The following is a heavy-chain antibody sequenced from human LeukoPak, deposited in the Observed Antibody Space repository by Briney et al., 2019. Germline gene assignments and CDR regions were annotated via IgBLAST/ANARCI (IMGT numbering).Heavy chain of an antibody. D-gene: IGHD3-22*01. CDR1: GGTFSGYA. J-gene: IGHJ4*02. CDR3: ARGLYDSSGEPLSFDY. V-gene: IGHV1-69*05. CDR2: IIPTFGTA. Sequence: ASVKVSCKASGGTFSGYAISWVRQAPGQGLEWMGGIIPTFGTANYAQKFQGRVTITTDESTSTAYMELSSLRSEDTAVYNCARGLYDSSGEPLSFDYWGQGTLVTVSS.